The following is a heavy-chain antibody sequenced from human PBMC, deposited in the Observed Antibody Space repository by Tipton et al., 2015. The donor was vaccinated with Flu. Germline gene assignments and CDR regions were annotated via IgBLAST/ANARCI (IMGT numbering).Heavy chain of an antibody. V-gene: IGHV4-4*07. CDR1: GGSINSPF. CDR3: AGDNHFSMDV. Sequence: TLSLTCSISGGSINSPFWSWIRQPAGERLEWIGRIHTSGSSNYNPSLKSRVSMSIDTSRNLFSLGLSSVTAADSAVYYCAGDNHFSMDVWGQGTTVTVSS. CDR2: IHTSGSS. J-gene: IGHJ6*02. D-gene: IGHD1-14*01.